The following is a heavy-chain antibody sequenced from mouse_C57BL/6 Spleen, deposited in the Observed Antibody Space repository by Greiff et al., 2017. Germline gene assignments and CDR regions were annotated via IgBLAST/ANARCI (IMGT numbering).Heavy chain of an antibody. J-gene: IGHJ4*01. V-gene: IGHV1-69*01. CDR2: IDPSDSYT. D-gene: IGHD1-1*01. Sequence: QVQLKQPGAELVMPGASVKLSCKASGYTFTSYWMHWVKQRPGQGLEWIGEIDPSDSYTNYNQKFKGKSTLTVDKSSSTAYMQLSSLTSEDSAVYYCARYYGSLAMDYWGQGTSVTVSS. CDR3: ARYYGSLAMDY. CDR1: GYTFTSYW.